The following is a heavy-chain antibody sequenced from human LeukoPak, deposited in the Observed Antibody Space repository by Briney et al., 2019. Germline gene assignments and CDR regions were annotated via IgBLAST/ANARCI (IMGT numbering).Heavy chain of an antibody. V-gene: IGHV3-53*01. D-gene: IGHD6-13*01. J-gene: IGHJ4*02. CDR1: GFTVSSNY. CDR2: IYSGGST. CDR3: ASLLIAAAGKDY. Sequence: GGSLRLSCAASGFTVSSNYMSWVRQAPGKGLEWVSVIYSGGSTYYADSVKGRFTISRDNPKNTLYLQMNSLRDEDTAVYYCASLLIAAAGKDYWGQGTLVTVSP.